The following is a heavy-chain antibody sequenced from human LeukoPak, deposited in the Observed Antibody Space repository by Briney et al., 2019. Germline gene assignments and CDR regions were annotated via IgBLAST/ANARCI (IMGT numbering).Heavy chain of an antibody. CDR3: ASPIVGATDDAFDI. V-gene: IGHV1-69*04. D-gene: IGHD1-26*01. CDR2: IIPILGIA. CDR1: GGTFSSYA. J-gene: IGHJ3*02. Sequence: SVKVSCKASGGTFSSYAISWVRQAPGQGLEWMGRIIPILGIANYAQKFQGRVTVTADKSTSTAYMELSSLRSEDTAVYYCASPIVGATDDAFDIWGQGTMVTVSS.